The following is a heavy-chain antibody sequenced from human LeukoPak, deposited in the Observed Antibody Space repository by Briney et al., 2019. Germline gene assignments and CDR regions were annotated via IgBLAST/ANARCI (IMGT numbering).Heavy chain of an antibody. CDR2: ICYSGST. V-gene: IGHV4-61*01. CDR3: AREDGTRFDY. J-gene: IGHJ4*02. CDR1: GGSVSSGSYY. Sequence: SETLSLTCTVSGGSVSSGSYYWSWIRQPPGKGLEWIGYICYSGSTNYNPSLKSRVTISVDTSKNQFSLKLSSVTAADTAVYYCAREDGTRFDYWGQGTLVTVSS. D-gene: IGHD2-2*01.